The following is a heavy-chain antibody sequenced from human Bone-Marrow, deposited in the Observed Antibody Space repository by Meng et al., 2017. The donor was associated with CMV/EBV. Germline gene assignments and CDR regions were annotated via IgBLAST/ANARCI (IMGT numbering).Heavy chain of an antibody. CDR2: IYYSGST. J-gene: IGHJ4*02. CDR1: GGSISSYY. D-gene: IGHD2/OR15-2a*01. CDR3: ASSSLSTVLYYFDF. V-gene: IGHV4-59*01. Sequence: SETLSLTCTVSGGSISSYYWSWIRQPPGKGLEWIGYIYYSGSTNYNPSLKSRVTISVDTSMNLFSLKLSAVTPADSAVYYCASSSLSTVLYYFDFWGQGTLVTVSS.